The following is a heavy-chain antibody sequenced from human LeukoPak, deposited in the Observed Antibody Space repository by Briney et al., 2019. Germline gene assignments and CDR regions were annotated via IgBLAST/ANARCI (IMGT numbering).Heavy chain of an antibody. CDR3: ARGPPRGKYYYMDV. D-gene: IGHD1-1*01. Sequence: GGSLRLSCAASGFTFSSFDMHWVRQPTGQGLEWVSTIGTASDTYYLGSVEGRFTLSRDNAKNSLYLQMNSLTAGDTAVYYCARGPPRGKYYYMDVWGKGTTVTVSS. CDR2: IGTASDT. CDR1: GFTFSSFD. J-gene: IGHJ6*03. V-gene: IGHV3-13*01.